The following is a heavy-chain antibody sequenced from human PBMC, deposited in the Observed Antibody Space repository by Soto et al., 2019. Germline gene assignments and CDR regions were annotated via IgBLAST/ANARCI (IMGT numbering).Heavy chain of an antibody. CDR1: GDSISSSVW. CDR3: ARKAWVRFDY. J-gene: IGHJ4*02. Sequence: TSETLSLTCAVSGDSISSSVWWTWLRQPPGKGLEWIGEVFHTGDTYFNPSLRSRVAMSVDKSTNEFSLKVTSVTAADTAIYYCARKAWVRFDYWGQGALVTVSS. V-gene: IGHV4-4*02. CDR2: VFHTGDT. D-gene: IGHD7-27*01.